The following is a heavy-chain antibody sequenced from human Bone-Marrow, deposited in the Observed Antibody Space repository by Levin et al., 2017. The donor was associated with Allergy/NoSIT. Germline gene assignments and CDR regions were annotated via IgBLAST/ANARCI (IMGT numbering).Heavy chain of an antibody. CDR3: ARGGGDRRFWFDP. Sequence: PSETLSLTCTVSGGSISSGSYYWSWIRQPAGKGLEWIGRIYINGSTKYNPSLNSRVTISVDTSKNQLSLKLSSVTAADTAVYYCARGGGDRRFWFDPWGQGTLVTVSS. V-gene: IGHV4-61*02. CDR1: GGSISSGSYY. J-gene: IGHJ5*02. D-gene: IGHD3-16*01. CDR2: IYINGST.